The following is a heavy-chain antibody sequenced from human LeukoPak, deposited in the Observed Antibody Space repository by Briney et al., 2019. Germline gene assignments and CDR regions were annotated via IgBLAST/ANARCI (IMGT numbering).Heavy chain of an antibody. D-gene: IGHD2-8*01. Sequence: ASVKVSCKASGYTFTGYYLHWVRQAPGQGLEWMGWINPNSGVTNYAQKFQGRFTLTRDTSITTAYMQLSRLSSDDTAVYYCARDVSRSRDFWGQGTLVTVSS. CDR2: INPNSGVT. CDR1: GYTFTGYY. V-gene: IGHV1-2*02. CDR3: ARDVSRSRDF. J-gene: IGHJ4*02.